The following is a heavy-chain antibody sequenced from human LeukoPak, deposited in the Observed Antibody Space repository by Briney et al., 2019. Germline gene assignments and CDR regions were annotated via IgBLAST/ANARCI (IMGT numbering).Heavy chain of an antibody. V-gene: IGHV3-48*04. CDR1: GFTFSRHT. D-gene: IGHD1/OR15-1a*01. CDR2: ISSSSDII. Sequence: GGGLRLSCADSGFTFSRHTMKWVRQAPGKGGEWISNISSSSDIIFYADSVKGRFTISTDNAKNTLYLKMNSLRAEDTAVYYCAREWNSRARFDYWGQGSLVTVSS. CDR3: AREWNSRARFDY. J-gene: IGHJ4*02.